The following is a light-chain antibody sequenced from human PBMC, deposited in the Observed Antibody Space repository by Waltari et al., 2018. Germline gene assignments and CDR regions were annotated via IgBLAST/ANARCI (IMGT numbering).Light chain of an antibody. CDR3: QQGNSFPIT. Sequence: DIPMTQSPSPLSASVGDRVTITCRASQDIGNRLAWYQQKPGKAPNLLIYGTSSLQTGVPSRFSGSGSGTEFTLTISSLQPEDFGTYYCQQGNSFPITFGPGTKVEIK. CDR1: QDIGNR. J-gene: IGKJ3*01. V-gene: IGKV1-12*01. CDR2: GTS.